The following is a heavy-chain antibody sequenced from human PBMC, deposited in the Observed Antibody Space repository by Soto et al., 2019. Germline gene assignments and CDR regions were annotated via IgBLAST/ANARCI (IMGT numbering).Heavy chain of an antibody. J-gene: IGHJ4*02. Sequence: GGSLRLSCAASGFTFSGYGMTWVRQAPGQGLEYISGISSIGGTTYYPDSMRGRFTNSRDNPKNIVYSQVNTLRAEDTTVYYCARRGAYFFDYWGQGTLVTVSS. CDR3: ARRGAYFFDY. V-gene: IGHV3-23*01. CDR1: GFTFSGYG. CDR2: ISSIGGTT. D-gene: IGHD1-26*01.